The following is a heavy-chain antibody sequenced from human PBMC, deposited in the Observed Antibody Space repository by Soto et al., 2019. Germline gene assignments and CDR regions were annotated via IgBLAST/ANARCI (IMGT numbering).Heavy chain of an antibody. D-gene: IGHD3-10*01. CDR3: ARDTGFTSLGGVDY. V-gene: IGHV3-7*05. Sequence: GGSLGLSCAASGFTVSSSWMSWVLQAPGKGLEWVANIKQDGSEKYYVDSVRGRFTISRDNAKNSLYLQMNSLRAEDTAVYYCARDTGFTSLGGVDYWGQGTLVTVSS. CDR1: GFTVSSSW. J-gene: IGHJ4*02. CDR2: IKQDGSEK.